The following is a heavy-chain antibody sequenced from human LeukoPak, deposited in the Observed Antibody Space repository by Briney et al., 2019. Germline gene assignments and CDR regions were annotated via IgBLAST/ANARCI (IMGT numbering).Heavy chain of an antibody. J-gene: IGHJ6*04. CDR1: GFTFSSYE. CDR2: ISSSGSTI. Sequence: GGSLRLSCAASGFTFSSYELNWVRQAPGRGLEWVSYISSSGSTISYADSVKGRFTISRDNAKNSLYLQMNSLRAEDTAVYYCAELGITMIGGVWGKGTTVTISS. V-gene: IGHV3-48*03. D-gene: IGHD3-10*02. CDR3: AELGITMIGGV.